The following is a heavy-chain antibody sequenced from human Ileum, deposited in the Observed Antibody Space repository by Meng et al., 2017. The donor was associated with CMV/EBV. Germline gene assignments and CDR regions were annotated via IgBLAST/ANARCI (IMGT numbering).Heavy chain of an antibody. V-gene: IGHV4-4*07. CDR1: GGSLTSCY. D-gene: IGHD3-10*01. CDR3: ARAAARGVPVDL. J-gene: IGHJ5*02. CDR2: IHPTGTT. Sequence: QLHLQESSPRLWTREEPLSLTCTVAGGSLTSCYWTWIRQPAGEGLEWIGRIHPTGTTDDNPSLRSRVSMSLDKSKNQFSLKLTSVTAADTAVYYCARAAARGVPVDLWGQGTLVTVSS.